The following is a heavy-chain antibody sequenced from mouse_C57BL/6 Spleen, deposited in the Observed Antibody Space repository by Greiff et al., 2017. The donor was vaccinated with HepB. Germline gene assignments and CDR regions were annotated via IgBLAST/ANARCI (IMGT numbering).Heavy chain of an antibody. CDR1: GFTFSSYG. CDR2: ISSGGSYT. CDR3: ARGPNYYGSSLYYFDY. Sequence: EVKLMESGGDLVKPGGSLKLSCAASGFTFSSYGMSWVRQTPDKRLEWVATISSGGSYTYYPDSVKGRFTISRDNAKNTLYLQMSSLKSEDTAMYYCARGPNYYGSSLYYFDYWGQGTTLTVSS. V-gene: IGHV5-6*01. D-gene: IGHD1-1*01. J-gene: IGHJ2*01.